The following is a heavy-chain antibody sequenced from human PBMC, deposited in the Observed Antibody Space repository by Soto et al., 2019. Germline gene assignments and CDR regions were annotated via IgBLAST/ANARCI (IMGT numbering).Heavy chain of an antibody. CDR3: ARGHPYYDILSYYYGMDV. V-gene: IGHV3-7*04. Sequence: AGGSLRLSCAASGFSFSTYWMSWVRQAPGRGLEWVANIKQEESEKWYVDSVKGRFTISRDNAKKSLFLQMNSLRVEDTAVFYFARGHPYYDILSYYYGMDVWGQGTTVTSP. CDR2: IKQEESEK. CDR1: GFSFSTYW. J-gene: IGHJ6*02. D-gene: IGHD3-9*01.